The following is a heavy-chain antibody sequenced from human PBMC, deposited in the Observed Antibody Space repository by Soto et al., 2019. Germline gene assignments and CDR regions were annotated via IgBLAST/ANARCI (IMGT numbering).Heavy chain of an antibody. CDR3: ARVSADIVVVPAAIPPSY. J-gene: IGHJ4*02. CDR2: ISSSSSYI. Sequence: PGGSLRLSCAASGFTFSSYSMNWVRQAPGKGLEWVSSISSSSSYIYYADSVKGRFTISRDNAKNSLYLQMNSLRAEDTAVYYCARVSADIVVVPAAIPPSYWGQGTLVTVSS. D-gene: IGHD2-2*01. V-gene: IGHV3-21*01. CDR1: GFTFSSYS.